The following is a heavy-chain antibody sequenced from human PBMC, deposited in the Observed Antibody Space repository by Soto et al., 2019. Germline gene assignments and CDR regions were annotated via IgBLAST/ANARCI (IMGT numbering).Heavy chain of an antibody. CDR1: GFTFSNAW. CDR2: IKSKTDGGTT. CDR3: TTAGPYYYDSSGYYRRGDY. V-gene: IGHV3-15*07. Sequence: EVQLVESGGGLVKPGGSLRLSCAASGFTFSNAWMNWVRQAPGKGLEWVGRIKSKTDGGTTDYAAPVKGRFTISRDDSKNTLYLQMNSLKTEDTAVYYCTTAGPYYYDSSGYYRRGDYWGQGTLVTVSS. D-gene: IGHD3-22*01. J-gene: IGHJ4*02.